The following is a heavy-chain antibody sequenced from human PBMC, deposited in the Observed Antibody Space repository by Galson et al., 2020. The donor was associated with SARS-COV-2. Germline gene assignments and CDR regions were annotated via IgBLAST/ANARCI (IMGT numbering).Heavy chain of an antibody. V-gene: IGHV1-18*04. Sequence: GESLKISCTASGYSFTNYGISWVRQAPGQGLEWLGWISTYDGYKKYAQKVQGRVTMTTDTSTTTAYMELRSLRFDDTAVYYCARGGDLMTHYHPFDYWGQGTLVNVSS. CDR2: ISTYDGYK. D-gene: IGHD3-9*01. CDR1: GYSFTNYG. CDR3: ARGGDLMTHYHPFDY. J-gene: IGHJ4*02.